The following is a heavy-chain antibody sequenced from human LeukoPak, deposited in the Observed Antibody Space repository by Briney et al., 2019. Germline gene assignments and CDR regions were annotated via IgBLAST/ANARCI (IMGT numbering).Heavy chain of an antibody. CDR1: GFTFSSYA. D-gene: IGHD2-2*01. CDR2: ISYDGSNK. Sequence: GGSLRLSCAASGFTFSSYAMHWVRQAPGKGLEWVAVISYDGSNKYYADSVKGRFTISRDNSKNTLYLQMNILRAEDTAVYYCARDRGVVVPAAIYYYYGMDVWGQGTTVTVSS. J-gene: IGHJ6*02. V-gene: IGHV3-30-3*01. CDR3: ARDRGVVVPAAIYYYYGMDV.